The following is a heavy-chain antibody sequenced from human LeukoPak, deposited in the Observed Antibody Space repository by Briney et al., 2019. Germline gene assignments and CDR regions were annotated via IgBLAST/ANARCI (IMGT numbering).Heavy chain of an antibody. J-gene: IGHJ4*02. CDR1: GFTFSSYA. Sequence: PGGSLRLSCAASGFTFSSYAMTWVRQAPGKGPEWVSVISASGGGTSYADSVKGRSTISRDNSKNMLYLQMNSLSVEDTAVYYCAKGRSTSWKASYYFDYWGQGTQLTVSS. V-gene: IGHV3-23*01. CDR3: AKGRSTSWKASYYFDY. D-gene: IGHD2-2*01. CDR2: ISASGGGT.